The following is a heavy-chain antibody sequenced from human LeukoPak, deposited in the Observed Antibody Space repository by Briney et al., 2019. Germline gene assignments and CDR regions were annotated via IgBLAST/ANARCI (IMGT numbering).Heavy chain of an antibody. J-gene: IGHJ6*04. V-gene: IGHV3-48*03. Sequence: GGSLRLSCAASGFTFSSYEMNWVRQAPGKGLELVSYISSSGSTIYYADSVKGRFTISRGNAKNSLYLQMNSLRAEDTAVYYCAELGITMIGGVWGKGTTVTISS. CDR2: ISSSGSTI. CDR1: GFTFSSYE. D-gene: IGHD3-10*02. CDR3: AELGITMIGGV.